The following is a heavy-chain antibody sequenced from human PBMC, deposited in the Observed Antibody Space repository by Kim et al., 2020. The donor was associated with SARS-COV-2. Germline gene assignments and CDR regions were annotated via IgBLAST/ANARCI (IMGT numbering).Heavy chain of an antibody. D-gene: IGHD6-6*01. J-gene: IGHJ4*02. CDR1: GFTFSSYA. CDR2: ISVGGGFT. Sequence: GGSLRLSCAASGFTFSSYAMTWVRQAPGKGLEWVSGISVGGGFTYYADSVKGRFTISRDNSKNTLYLQMNSLRADDPAVYFCARETITTRPVDHWGQGT. V-gene: IGHV3-23*01. CDR3: ARETITTRPVDH.